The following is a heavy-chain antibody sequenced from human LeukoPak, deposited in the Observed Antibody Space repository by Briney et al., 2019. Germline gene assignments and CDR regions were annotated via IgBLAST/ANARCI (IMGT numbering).Heavy chain of an antibody. CDR1: GFTFSTYA. CDR2: ISFDGTDK. CDR3: ARQDDKYGGDY. J-gene: IGHJ4*02. D-gene: IGHD3-22*01. Sequence: PGRSLRLSCATSGFTFSTYATHWVRQAPGKGLEWVAVISFDGTDKYYADSVKGRFTISRDSSKNTLYLQMNSLRAEDSAVYYCARQDDKYGGDYWGQGTLVTVSS. V-gene: IGHV3-30*04.